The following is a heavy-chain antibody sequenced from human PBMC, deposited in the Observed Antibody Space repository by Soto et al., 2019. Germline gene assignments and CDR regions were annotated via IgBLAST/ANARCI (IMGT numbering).Heavy chain of an antibody. Sequence: GASVKVSCKDSGGTFSSFGISWVRQAPGQGLEWMGGIIPVFGRPNYAQRFRGRLTITADESTNTSYMELIDLTSEDTAVYYCAREASGYDFWGQGTQVTVSS. V-gene: IGHV1-69*13. CDR1: GGTFSSFG. J-gene: IGHJ1*01. CDR3: AREASGYDF. D-gene: IGHD5-12*01. CDR2: IIPVFGRP.